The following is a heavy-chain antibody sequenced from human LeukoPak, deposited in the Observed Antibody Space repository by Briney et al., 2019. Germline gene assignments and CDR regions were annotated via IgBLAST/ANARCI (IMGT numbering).Heavy chain of an antibody. CDR2: INHGGST. CDR3: ARGENLYYYGSGRKYYFDY. V-gene: IGHV4-34*01. J-gene: IGHJ4*02. D-gene: IGHD3-10*01. Sequence: SETLSLTCAVYGGSFSGYYWSWIRQPPGKGLEWIGEINHGGSTNYNPSLKSRVTISVDTSKNQFSLKLSSVTAADTAVYYCARGENLYYYGSGRKYYFDYWGQGTLVTVSS. CDR1: GGSFSGYY.